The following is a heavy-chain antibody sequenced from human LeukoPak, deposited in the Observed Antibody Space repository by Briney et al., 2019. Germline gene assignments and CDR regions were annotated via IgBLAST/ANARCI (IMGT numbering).Heavy chain of an antibody. V-gene: IGHV4-59*08. CDR2: IYYSGST. J-gene: IGHJ4*02. CDR3: ARHSSLGHFDF. Sequence: PSETLSLTCTVSGGSISSYYWSWIRHPPRKGLEWIGYIYYSGSTNYNPSLKSRVTISVDTSKNQFSLKLSSVTAADTAVYYCARHSSLGHFDFWGQGTLVTVSS. CDR1: GGSISSYY.